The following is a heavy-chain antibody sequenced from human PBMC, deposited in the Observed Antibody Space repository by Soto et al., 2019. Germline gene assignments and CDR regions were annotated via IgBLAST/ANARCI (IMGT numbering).Heavy chain of an antibody. CDR2: ISAYNGNT. CDR1: GYTFTSYG. Sequence: ASVKVSCKASGYTFTSYGISWVRQAPGQGLEWMGWISAYNGNTNYAQKLQGRVTMTTDTSTSTAYMELRSLRSDDTAVFYCARTSNLIAAAGTWWFDPWGQGTLVTVS. D-gene: IGHD6-13*01. CDR3: ARTSNLIAAAGTWWFDP. V-gene: IGHV1-18*01. J-gene: IGHJ5*02.